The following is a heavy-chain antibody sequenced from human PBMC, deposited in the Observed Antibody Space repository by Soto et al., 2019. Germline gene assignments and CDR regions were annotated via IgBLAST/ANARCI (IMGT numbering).Heavy chain of an antibody. CDR2: IYYSGST. CDR1: GGSISSSSYY. Sequence: SETLSLTCTVSGGSISSSSYYWGWIRRPPGKGLEWIGSIYYSGSTYYNPSLKSRVTISVDTSKNQFSLKLSSVTAADTAVYYCASTMVRGANYYYYYGMDVWGQGTTVTVSS. J-gene: IGHJ6*02. D-gene: IGHD3-10*01. V-gene: IGHV4-39*01. CDR3: ASTMVRGANYYYYYGMDV.